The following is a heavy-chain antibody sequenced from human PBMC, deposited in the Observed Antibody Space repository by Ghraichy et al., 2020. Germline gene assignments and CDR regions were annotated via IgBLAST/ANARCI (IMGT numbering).Heavy chain of an antibody. CDR3: ARDLAAAGRGTYYYYYMDV. V-gene: IGHV4-59*01. J-gene: IGHJ6*03. Sequence: SETLSPTCTVSGGSISSYYWSWIRQPPGKGLEWIGYIYYSGSTNYNPSLKSRVTISVDTSKNQFSLKLSSVTAADTAVYYCARDLAAAGRGTYYYYYMDVWGKGTTVTVSS. D-gene: IGHD6-13*01. CDR2: IYYSGST. CDR1: GGSISSYY.